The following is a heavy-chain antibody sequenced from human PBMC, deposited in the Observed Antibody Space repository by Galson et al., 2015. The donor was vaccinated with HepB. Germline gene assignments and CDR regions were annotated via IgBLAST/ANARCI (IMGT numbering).Heavy chain of an antibody. CDR1: GGTFNNYA. J-gene: IGHJ4*02. CDR2: IIPIFGTA. V-gene: IGHV1-69*06. CDR3: ATAPGPWGYGGRRGLDY. D-gene: IGHD4-23*01. Sequence: SVKVSCKASGGTFNNYAISWVRQAPGQGLEWMGGIIPIFGTANYAQKFQGRVTITADISTNTAYMELSSLRSEDTAVYYCATAPGPWGYGGRRGLDYWGQGTLVTVSS.